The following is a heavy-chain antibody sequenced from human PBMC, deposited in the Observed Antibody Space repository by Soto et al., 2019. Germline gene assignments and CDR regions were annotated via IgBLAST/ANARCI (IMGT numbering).Heavy chain of an antibody. CDR1: GGTFSSYA. Sequence: GASVKVSCKASGGTFSSYAISCVRQAPGQGLEWMGGIIPIFGTANYAQKFQGRVTITADESTSTAYMELSSLRSEDTAVYYCARTYYYDSSGYYGTPGYYGMDVWGQGTTVTVSS. CDR3: ARTYYYDSSGYYGTPGYYGMDV. CDR2: IIPIFGTA. D-gene: IGHD3-22*01. V-gene: IGHV1-69*13. J-gene: IGHJ6*02.